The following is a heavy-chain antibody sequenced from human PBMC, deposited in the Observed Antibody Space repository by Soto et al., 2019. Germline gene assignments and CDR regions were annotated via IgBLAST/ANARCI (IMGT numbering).Heavy chain of an antibody. CDR2: IDPTDSYT. D-gene: IGHD3-10*01. CDR3: ARLVWFGELSYYYYYGMDV. Sequence: GESLKISCQASGYSFTTYWISWVRQMPGKGLECMGRIDPTDSYTDYGPSFEGHVTMSVDRSINTAYLEWSSLKASDSAMYYCARLVWFGELSYYYYYGMDVWGQGTTVTVSS. J-gene: IGHJ6*02. V-gene: IGHV5-10-1*01. CDR1: GYSFTTYW.